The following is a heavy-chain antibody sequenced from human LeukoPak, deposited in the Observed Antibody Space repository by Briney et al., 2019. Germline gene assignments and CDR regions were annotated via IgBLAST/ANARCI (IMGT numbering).Heavy chain of an antibody. J-gene: IGHJ4*02. CDR3: ARVRSDWPFDS. D-gene: IGHD2-21*02. CDR2: INPNSDVT. V-gene: IGHV1-2*02. Sequence: GASVKVSCKASGYAFTGYYMHWVRQAPGQGLEWMGWINPNSDVTNSAQKFQGRVTMTRDMSFGTAYMELTRLRSDDTAVYYCARVRSDWPFDSWGQGTLVIVSS. CDR1: GYAFTGYY.